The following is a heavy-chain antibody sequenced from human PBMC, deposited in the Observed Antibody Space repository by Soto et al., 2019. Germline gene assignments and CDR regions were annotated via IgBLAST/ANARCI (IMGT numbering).Heavy chain of an antibody. Sequence: QVQLVESGGGVVQPGRSLRLSCAASGFTFSSYGMHWVRQAPGKGLEWVAVISYDGSNKYYADSVKGRFTISRNNSQNTLDLQMNSLRAEDTAVYYCAKDPHSSSWYRVSMAVWGQGTTVTVSS. CDR3: AKDPHSSSWYRVSMAV. V-gene: IGHV3-30*18. D-gene: IGHD6-13*01. CDR2: ISYDGSNK. J-gene: IGHJ6*02. CDR1: GFTFSSYG.